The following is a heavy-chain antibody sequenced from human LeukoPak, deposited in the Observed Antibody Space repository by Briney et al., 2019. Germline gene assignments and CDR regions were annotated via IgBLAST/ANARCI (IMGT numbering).Heavy chain of an antibody. CDR2: MSSSGSSI. CDR1: GFSFSSYE. CDR3: ARVVDIVAYWFDP. J-gene: IGHJ5*02. D-gene: IGHD5-12*01. Sequence: GGSLRLSCAASGFSFSSYEMNWVRQAPGKGLEWVSYMSSSGSSIYYADSVKGRFTISRDNAKNSLYLQMNSLRAEDTAVYYCARVVDIVAYWFDPWGQGTLVTVSS. V-gene: IGHV3-48*03.